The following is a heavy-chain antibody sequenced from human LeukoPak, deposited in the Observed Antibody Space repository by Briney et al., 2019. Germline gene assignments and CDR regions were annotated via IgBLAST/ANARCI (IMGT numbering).Heavy chain of an antibody. Sequence: GGSLRLSCATSGFTFSSYAMHWVRQATGKGLEWVSAIGTAGDTFYPGSVKGRFTISRENAKNSLSLQMNSLRAEDTAVYYCAKDGGLWVSAHWGDSWGRGTLVTVSS. CDR1: GFTFSSYA. CDR2: IGTAGDT. J-gene: IGHJ4*02. D-gene: IGHD7-27*01. V-gene: IGHV3-13*01. CDR3: AKDGGLWVSAHWGDS.